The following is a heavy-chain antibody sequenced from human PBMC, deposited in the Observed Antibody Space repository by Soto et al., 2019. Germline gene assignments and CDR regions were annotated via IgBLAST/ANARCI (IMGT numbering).Heavy chain of an antibody. CDR2: IIPILGET. Sequence: QVQLVQSGAEVKKPGSSVRVSCKASGTIFSSYTISWVRQAPGQGLEWMGRIIPILGETNSAQKFQGRVTLTADQSTNTAYMELNSLRLEDTALYYCARGLGGRMDDWGQGTTVTVS. V-gene: IGHV1-69*08. CDR3: ARGLGGRMDD. CDR1: GTIFSSYT. D-gene: IGHD3-16*01. J-gene: IGHJ6*02.